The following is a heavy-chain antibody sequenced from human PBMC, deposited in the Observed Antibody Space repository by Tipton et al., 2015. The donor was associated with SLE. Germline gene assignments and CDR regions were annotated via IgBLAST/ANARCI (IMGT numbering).Heavy chain of an antibody. V-gene: IGHV4-59*11. CDR1: GGSISSHY. CDR3: ARRYYDFWSGYYPFDY. CDR2: IYYSGST. J-gene: IGHJ4*02. Sequence: TLSLTCTVSGGSISSHYWSWVRQPPGKGLEWIGYIYYSGSTNYNPSPKSRVTISVDTSKNQFSLKLSSVTAADTAVYYCARRYYDFWSGYYPFDYWGQGTLVTVSS. D-gene: IGHD3-3*01.